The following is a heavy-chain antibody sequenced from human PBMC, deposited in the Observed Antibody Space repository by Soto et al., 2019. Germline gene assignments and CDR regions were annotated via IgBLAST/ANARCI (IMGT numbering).Heavy chain of an antibody. V-gene: IGHV1-69*01. CDR1: GGTFSSYA. CDR3: ARDRRLPDTANMDV. CDR2: IIPIFGTA. J-gene: IGHJ6*02. Sequence: QVQLVQSGAEVKKPGSSVKVSCKASGGTFSSYAISWVRQAPGQGLEWMGGIIPIFGTATYAQKFQGRVTITADESTSTAYMELSSLRSEDTAVYYCARDRRLPDTANMDVWGQGTTVTVSS. D-gene: IGHD3-9*01.